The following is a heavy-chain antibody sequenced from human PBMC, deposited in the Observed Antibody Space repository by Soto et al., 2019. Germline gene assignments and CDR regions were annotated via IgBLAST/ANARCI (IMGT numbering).Heavy chain of an antibody. Sequence: HPGGSLRLSCAASEFTFSSYGMHWVRQSPGKGLEWVAFTLFDESERFYADSVKGRFTISRDNSKNILYLQMNSLRAEDTALYYCAKESYNRRTDFDYWGQGTLVTVSS. V-gene: IGHV3-33*03. D-gene: IGHD3-10*01. CDR2: TLFDESER. CDR3: AKESYNRRTDFDY. J-gene: IGHJ4*02. CDR1: EFTFSSYG.